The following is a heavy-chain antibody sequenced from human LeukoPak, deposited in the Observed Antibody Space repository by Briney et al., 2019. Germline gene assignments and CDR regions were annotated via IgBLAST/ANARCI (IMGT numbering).Heavy chain of an antibody. CDR1: GYTFTSYG. CDR2: ISAYNGNT. V-gene: IGHV1-18*01. Sequence: ASVKVSCKASGYTFTSYGISWVRQAPGQGLEWMGWISAYNGNTNYAQKLQGRVTMTTDTSTSTAHMELRSLRSDDTAVYYCAREKSIGEQLAWGQGTLVTVSS. D-gene: IGHD6-6*01. CDR3: AREKSIGEQLA. J-gene: IGHJ5*02.